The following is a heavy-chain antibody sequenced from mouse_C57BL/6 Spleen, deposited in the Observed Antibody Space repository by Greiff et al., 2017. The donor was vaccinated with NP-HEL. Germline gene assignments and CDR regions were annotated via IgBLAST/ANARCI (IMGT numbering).Heavy chain of an antibody. J-gene: IGHJ2*01. Sequence: VQLQQSGAELVRPGASVKLSCTASGFNIKDDYMHWVKQRPEQGLEWIGWIDPENGDTEYASKFQGKATITADTSSNTAYLQLSSLTSEDTAVYYCTTLYGNYEDYFDYWGQGTTLTVSS. CDR1: GFNIKDDY. CDR2: IDPENGDT. CDR3: TTLYGNYEDYFDY. D-gene: IGHD2-1*01. V-gene: IGHV14-4*01.